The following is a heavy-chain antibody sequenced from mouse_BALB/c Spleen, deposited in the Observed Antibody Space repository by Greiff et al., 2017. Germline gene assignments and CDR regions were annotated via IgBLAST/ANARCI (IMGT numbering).Heavy chain of an antibody. D-gene: IGHD1-1*01. CDR2: ILPGSGST. CDR3: ARNDGSSWFAY. CDR1: GYTFSSYW. Sequence: VMLVESGAELMKPGASVKISCKATGYTFSSYWIEWVKQRPGHGLEWIGEILPGSGSTNYNEKFKGKATFTADTSSNTAYMQLSSLTSEDTAVYYCARNDGSSWFAYWGQGTLVTVSA. V-gene: IGHV1-9*01. J-gene: IGHJ3*01.